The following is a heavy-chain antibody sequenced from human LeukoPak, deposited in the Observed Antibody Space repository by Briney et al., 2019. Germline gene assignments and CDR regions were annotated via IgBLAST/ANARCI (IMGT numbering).Heavy chain of an antibody. Sequence: PGGSLRLSCAASGFKFSTYAMNWVRQAPGKGLEWVGIISYDGANKYYADSADSVKGRFTISRDNSKNTLYLQMNSLRPEDTGVYYCARDQDDYFADWGQGTLVTVSS. CDR2: ISYDGANK. J-gene: IGHJ4*02. CDR3: ARDQDDYFAD. CDR1: GFKFSTYA. V-gene: IGHV3-30*01. D-gene: IGHD2-15*01.